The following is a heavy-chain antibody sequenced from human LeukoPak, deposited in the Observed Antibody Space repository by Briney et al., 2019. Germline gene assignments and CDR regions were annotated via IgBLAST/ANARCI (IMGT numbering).Heavy chain of an antibody. CDR2: ISAYNGNT. CDR1: GYTFTSYG. V-gene: IGHV1-18*01. CDR3: ARRGRPNYYDSSGYYVY. J-gene: IGHJ4*02. D-gene: IGHD3-22*01. Sequence: ASVKVSCKASGYTFTSYGISWVRQAPGQGLEWMGWISAYNGNTNYAQKLQGRVTMTTDTSTSTAYMELRSLRSDDTAVYYCARRGRPNYYDSSGYYVYWGQGTLVTASS.